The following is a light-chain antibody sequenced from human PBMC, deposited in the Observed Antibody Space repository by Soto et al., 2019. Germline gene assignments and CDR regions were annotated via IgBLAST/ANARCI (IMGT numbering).Light chain of an antibody. CDR2: GAS. V-gene: IGKV3-20*01. J-gene: IGKJ2*01. Sequence: EIVLTQSPGTLSLSPGERATLSCRASQSISSSSLAWYQQKPGQAPRPLIYGASSRATGIPDRISGSGSGTDFTLTISRLEPEDFAVYCGQQDASPPYTYGQGTKVEIK. CDR3: QQDASPPYT. CDR1: QSISSSS.